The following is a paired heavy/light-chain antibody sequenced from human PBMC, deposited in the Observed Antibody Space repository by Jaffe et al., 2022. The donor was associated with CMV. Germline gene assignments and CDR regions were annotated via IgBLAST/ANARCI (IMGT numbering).Heavy chain of an antibody. CDR2: IGIGYNM. J-gene: IGHJ4*02. Sequence: EVQLVESGGGLVQPGGSLRLSCVASGFAFSSYGMNWVRQAPGKGLECVSHIGIGYNMYYADSVRGRFTISRDNAKNSLYLQMNSLRDEDTAVYYCVREEPGAFDYWGQGTLVTVSS. D-gene: IGHD1-1*01. V-gene: IGHV3-48*02. CDR3: VREEPGAFDY. CDR1: GFAFSSYG.
Light chain of an antibody. CDR2: KVS. CDR3: MQGVSWPT. J-gene: IGKJ5*01. V-gene: IGKV2-30*02. Sequence: DIVMTQSPLLLPVSLGQPATISCRSSQSLAHSDGNTYLNWFQHRPGQSPRRLIYKVSNRDSGVPDRFSGSGSGTDFTLKISRVEAEDVGVYYCMQGVSWPTFGQGTRLEIK. CDR1: QSLAHSDGNTY.